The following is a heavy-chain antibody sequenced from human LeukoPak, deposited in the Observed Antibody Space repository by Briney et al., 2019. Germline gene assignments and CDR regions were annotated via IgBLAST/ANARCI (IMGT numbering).Heavy chain of an antibody. CDR2: TYYRSRWYN. CDR1: GESVSNNSAA. D-gene: IGHD6-19*01. CDR3: AREHSSGNGWFDP. J-gene: IGHJ5*02. V-gene: IGHV6-1*01. Sequence: SQTLSLTCALSGESVSNNSAAGTWIRQSPSRGLEWLGRTYYRSRWYNYYGLSVKGRATIKSDTSKNQFSLHLNSVTPEDTALYYCAREHSSGNGWFDPWGQGILVTVSS.